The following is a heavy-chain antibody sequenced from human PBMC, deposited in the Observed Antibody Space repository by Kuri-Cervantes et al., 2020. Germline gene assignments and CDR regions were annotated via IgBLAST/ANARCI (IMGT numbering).Heavy chain of an antibody. CDR3: AGEVYAPGPFDI. V-gene: IGHV4-61*01. CDR2: IYYSGST. J-gene: IGHJ3*02. CDR1: GGSVSSGSYY. D-gene: IGHD2-8*01. Sequence: SETLSLTCTVSGGSVSSGSYYWSWIRQPPGKGLEWIGYIYYSGSTNYNPSLKSRVTISVDTSKNQFSLKLSSVTAADTAVYYCAGEVYAPGPFDIWGQGTVVTVSS.